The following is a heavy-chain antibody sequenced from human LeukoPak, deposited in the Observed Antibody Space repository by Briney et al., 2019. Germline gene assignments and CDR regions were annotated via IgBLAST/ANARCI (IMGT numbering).Heavy chain of an antibody. D-gene: IGHD2-21*02. J-gene: IGHJ4*02. CDR2: SNPSGGST. Sequence: ASVKLSCKASGYTFTSYYINWVRQSPGQGPGWMGSSNPSGGSTRYAQKFQGRVTMTRDTSTSTVYMELSSLRSEDTAVYYCARDADWYSEFDYWGEGTLVTVSS. V-gene: IGHV1-46*01. CDR1: GYTFTSYY. CDR3: ARDADWYSEFDY.